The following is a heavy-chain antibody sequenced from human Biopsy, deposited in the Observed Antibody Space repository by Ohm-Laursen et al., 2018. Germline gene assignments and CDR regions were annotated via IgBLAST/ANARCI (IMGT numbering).Heavy chain of an antibody. Sequence: SLRLSCTASGFTFSGYGMHWVRQAPGKGLEWVAVIWYDGTDKFYADSVKGRFTISRDNSKNTLYLHMNSLRAADTAVYYCARDRYYGSENYFSHYNMDVWGQGTTVTVS. CDR2: IWYDGTDK. V-gene: IGHV3-33*01. D-gene: IGHD3-10*01. J-gene: IGHJ6*03. CDR1: GFTFSGYG. CDR3: ARDRYYGSENYFSHYNMDV.